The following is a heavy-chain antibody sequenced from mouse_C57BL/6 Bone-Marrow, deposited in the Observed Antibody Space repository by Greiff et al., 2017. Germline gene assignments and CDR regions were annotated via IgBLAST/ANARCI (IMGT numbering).Heavy chain of an antibody. D-gene: IGHD2-4*01. Sequence: VQLQQPGAELVKPGASVKLSCKASGYTFTSYWLHWVKQRPGQGLEWIGMIHPNSGSTNYNEKFKSKATLTVDKSSSTAYMQLSSLTSEDSAVYYCAFDYPYAMDYWGQGTAVTVSS. CDR3: AFDYPYAMDY. CDR1: GYTFTSYW. J-gene: IGHJ4*01. V-gene: IGHV1-64*01. CDR2: IHPNSGST.